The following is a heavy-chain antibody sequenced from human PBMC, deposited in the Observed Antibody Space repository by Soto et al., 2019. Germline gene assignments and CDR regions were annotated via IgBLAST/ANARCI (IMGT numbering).Heavy chain of an antibody. CDR2: ISPNSGGT. CDR1: GYTFTGYY. D-gene: IGHD2-2*01. V-gene: IGHV1-2*02. CDR3: ARDRDDCSSTSCYSFDY. Sequence: QVQLVQSGAEVKKSGASVKVSCKASGYTFTGYYIHWVRQAPGQGFEWMGEISPNSGGTKYAQKFQGRVTMTRDTSITTVYMDLSNLSPDDTAVYYCARDRDDCSSTSCYSFDYWGQGTLVTVSS. J-gene: IGHJ4*02.